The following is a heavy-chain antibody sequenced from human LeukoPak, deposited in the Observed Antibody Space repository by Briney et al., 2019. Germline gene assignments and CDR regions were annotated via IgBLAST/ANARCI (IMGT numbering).Heavy chain of an antibody. CDR1: GFTFSSYA. J-gene: IGHJ4*02. V-gene: IGHV3-23*01. D-gene: IGHD1-26*01. Sequence: GGSLRLSCAASGFTFSSYAMSWVRQAPGKGLEWVSSISGSGGNTFYADSVKGRSTISRDNAKNSLYLQMNSLRAEDTAVYYCAREEYSGSYYFDYWGQGTLVTVSS. CDR2: ISGSGGNT. CDR3: AREEYSGSYYFDY.